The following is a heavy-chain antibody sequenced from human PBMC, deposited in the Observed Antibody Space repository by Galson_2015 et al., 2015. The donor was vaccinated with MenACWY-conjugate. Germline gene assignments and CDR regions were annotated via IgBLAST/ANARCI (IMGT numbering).Heavy chain of an antibody. CDR2: ISPGDSYT. CDR3: TRHPPGGRGMDV. J-gene: IGHJ6*02. CDR1: GYSFTTYW. Sequence: QSGAEVKKSGESLQISCQGSGYSFTTYWIGWVRQMPGKGLEWMGFISPGDSYTRYNPAFQGQVTISADKSISTAYLQWNSLQASDTAMYYCTRHPPGGRGMDVWGQGTTVTVSS. V-gene: IGHV5-51*01. D-gene: IGHD1-26*01.